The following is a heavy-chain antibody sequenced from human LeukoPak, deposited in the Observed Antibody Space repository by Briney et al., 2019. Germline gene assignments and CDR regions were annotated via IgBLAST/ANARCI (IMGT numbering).Heavy chain of an antibody. D-gene: IGHD3-22*01. Sequence: GGSLRLSCAASGFTFSSYSMNWVRQAPGKGLEWVSSISSSSSYIYYADSVKGRFTISRDNAKNSLYLQMNSLRAEDTAVYYCARGFYYDSSGYYFDYWGQGTLVTVSS. V-gene: IGHV3-21*01. CDR3: ARGFYYDSSGYYFDY. J-gene: IGHJ4*02. CDR1: GFTFSSYS. CDR2: ISSSSSYI.